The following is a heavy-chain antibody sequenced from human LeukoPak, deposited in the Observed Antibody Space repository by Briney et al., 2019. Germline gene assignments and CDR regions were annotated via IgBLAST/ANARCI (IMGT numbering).Heavy chain of an antibody. CDR2: SFYSGST. CDR1: GGSISSYY. D-gene: IGHD2-21*02. J-gene: IGHJ3*02. V-gene: IGHV4-59*01. Sequence: PSETLSLTCTVSGGSISSYYWSWIRQPPGKGLEWIGYSFYSGSTNYNPSLKSRVTISVDTSKNQFSLKLSSVTAADTAVYYCAMGDYCGGDCYGLSAFDIWGQGTMVTVSS. CDR3: AMGDYCGGDCYGLSAFDI.